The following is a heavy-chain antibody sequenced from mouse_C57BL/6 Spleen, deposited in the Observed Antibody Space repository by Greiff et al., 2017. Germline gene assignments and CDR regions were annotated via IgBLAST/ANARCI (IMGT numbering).Heavy chain of an antibody. CDR3: ARGLLSTTVVNYAMDY. Sequence: EVMLVESGGGLVKPGGSLQLSCAASGFTFSDYGMHWVRQAPEKGLEWVAYISSGSSTIYYADTVKGRFTISRDNAKNTLFLQMTSLRSEDTAMYYCARGLLSTTVVNYAMDYWGQGTSVTVSS. J-gene: IGHJ4*01. CDR1: GFTFSDYG. CDR2: ISSGSSTI. D-gene: IGHD1-1*01. V-gene: IGHV5-17*01.